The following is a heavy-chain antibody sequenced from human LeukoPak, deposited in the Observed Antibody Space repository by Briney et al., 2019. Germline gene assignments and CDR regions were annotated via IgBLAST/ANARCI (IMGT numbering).Heavy chain of an antibody. V-gene: IGHV3-11*01. CDR1: GFTFSDYY. Sequence: GGSLRLSCAASGFTFSDYYMSWIRQAPGKGLEWVSYISSSGSTIYYADSVKGRFTISRDNAKNSLYLQMNSLRAEDTAVYYCASHVGGYYYYYMDVWGKGTTVTVSS. CDR3: ASHVGGYYYYYMDV. CDR2: ISSSGSTI. J-gene: IGHJ6*03.